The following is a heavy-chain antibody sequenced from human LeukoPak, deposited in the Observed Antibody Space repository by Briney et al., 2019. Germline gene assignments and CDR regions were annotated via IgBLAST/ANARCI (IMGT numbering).Heavy chain of an antibody. CDR3: ARDYVWGSDRYTDY. CDR2: IRQDGSEK. CDR1: GFTFSNYG. D-gene: IGHD3-16*02. Sequence: GRSLRLPCAASGFTFSNYGMHWVRQAPGRGLEWVANIRQDGSEKYYVDSVKGRFTISRDNAKNSLYLQMNSLRAEDTAVYYCARDYVWGSDRYTDYWGQGTLVTVSS. V-gene: IGHV3-7*05. J-gene: IGHJ4*02.